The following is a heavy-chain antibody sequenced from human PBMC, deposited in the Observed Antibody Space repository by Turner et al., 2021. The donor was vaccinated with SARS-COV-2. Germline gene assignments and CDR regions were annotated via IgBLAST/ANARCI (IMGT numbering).Heavy chain of an antibody. CDR2: INPSGGYT. D-gene: IGHD2-15*01. J-gene: IGHJ5*02. CDR1: GYTFTSYY. Sequence: QVQLVQSGAEVKKPGASVKVSCKASGYTFTSYYMQWVRQAPGQGLEWMGIINPSGGYTGYAQRFQGRVTMTRDTSTSTVYMELSSLRSEDTAVYYCARAGGGFDPWGQGTLVTVSS. CDR3: ARAGGGFDP. V-gene: IGHV1-46*01.